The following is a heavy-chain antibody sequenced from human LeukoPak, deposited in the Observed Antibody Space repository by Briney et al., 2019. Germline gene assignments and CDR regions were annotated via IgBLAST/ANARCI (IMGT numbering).Heavy chain of an antibody. V-gene: IGHV3-21*01. J-gene: IGHJ6*03. CDR2: ITSSSTSM. CDR1: GFTFTTYS. Sequence: GGSLRLSCVASGFTFTTYSMNWVRQAPGKGLEWVASITSSSTSMYYADSVKGRFTISRDNAKNSLYLQMNSLRAEDTAVYYCARGPESIAVAGAGYAYYYYYMDVWGKGTTVTISS. CDR3: ARGPESIAVAGAGYAYYYYYMDV. D-gene: IGHD6-19*01.